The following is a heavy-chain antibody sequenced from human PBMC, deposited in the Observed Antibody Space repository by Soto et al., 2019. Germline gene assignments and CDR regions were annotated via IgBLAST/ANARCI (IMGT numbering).Heavy chain of an antibody. CDR3: APHVSCSGGSCQYDAFAI. CDR2: VTADGGT. J-gene: IGHJ3*02. CDR1: GFTVSSHA. V-gene: IGHV3-23*01. D-gene: IGHD2-15*01. Sequence: EVQVLESGGGLVQPGGSLRLSCEGSGFTVSSHAMTWIRQAPGKGPEWVSTVTADGGTYYADSVKGRFAMSRDTSENTLYLQMNSRGAEDTAAYYCAPHVSCSGGSCQYDAFAIRGQGTMGTVSS.